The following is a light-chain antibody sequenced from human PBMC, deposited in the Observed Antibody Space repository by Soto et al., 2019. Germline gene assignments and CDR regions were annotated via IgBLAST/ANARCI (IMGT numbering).Light chain of an antibody. CDR2: EVV. J-gene: IGLJ1*01. CDR3: KSYAGSNTYV. Sequence: QSALTQSPSASGSPGQSVTISCTGTKNDIGVYDFVSWYQHHPGKAPRLIIYEVVQRPSGVPDRFSGSKSGNTASLTVSGLQAADEADYFCKSYAGSNTYVFGSGTTATVL. V-gene: IGLV2-8*01. CDR1: KNDIGVYDF.